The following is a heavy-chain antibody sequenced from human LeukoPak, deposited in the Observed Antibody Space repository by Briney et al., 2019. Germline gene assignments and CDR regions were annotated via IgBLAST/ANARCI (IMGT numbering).Heavy chain of an antibody. Sequence: ASVKVSCKASGGTFTSYAISWVRRAPGQGLEWMGRIIPIFGIANYAQKLQGRVTITADKSTSTAYMELSSLRSEDTAVYYCARELSSGSYTRSYYFDYWGQGTLVTVSS. CDR3: ARELSSGSYTRSYYFDY. CDR2: IIPIFGIA. J-gene: IGHJ4*02. V-gene: IGHV1-69*04. D-gene: IGHD1-26*01. CDR1: GGTFTSYA.